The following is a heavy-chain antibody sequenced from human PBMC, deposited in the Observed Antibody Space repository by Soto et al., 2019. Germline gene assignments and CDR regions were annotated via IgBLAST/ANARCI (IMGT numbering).Heavy chain of an antibody. CDR1: GGSISSGGYS. CDR3: AREGGQLARNWFDP. CDR2: IYHSGST. V-gene: IGHV4-30-2*01. D-gene: IGHD6-6*01. J-gene: IGHJ5*02. Sequence: PSETLSLTCAVSGGSISSGGYSWSWIRQPPGKGLEWIGYIYHSGSTYYNPSLKSRVTISVDRSKNQFSLKLSSVTAADTAVYYCAREGGQLARNWFDPWGQGTLVTAPQ.